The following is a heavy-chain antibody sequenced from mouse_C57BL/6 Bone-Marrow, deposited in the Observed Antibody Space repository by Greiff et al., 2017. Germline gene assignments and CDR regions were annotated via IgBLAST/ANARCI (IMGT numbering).Heavy chain of an antibody. D-gene: IGHD1-1*01. CDR3: AGEGYYNYAAWFAY. V-gene: IGHV1-59*01. CDR1: GYTFTSYW. Sequence: QVQLQQPGAELVRPGTSVKLSCKASGYTFTSYWMHWVKQRPGQGLEWIGEIDPSDSYTNYNQKFKGKATLTVDTSSSTAYMQLSSLTSEDSAVYYCAGEGYYNYAAWFAYWGQGTLVTGSA. CDR2: IDPSDSYT. J-gene: IGHJ3*01.